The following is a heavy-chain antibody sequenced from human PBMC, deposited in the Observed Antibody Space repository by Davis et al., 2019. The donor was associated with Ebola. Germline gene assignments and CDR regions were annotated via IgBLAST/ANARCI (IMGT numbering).Heavy chain of an antibody. CDR3: AREEGYGDLGDY. CDR1: GFTFSSYE. V-gene: IGHV3-48*03. D-gene: IGHD4-17*01. J-gene: IGHJ4*02. CDR2: ISSSGSAI. Sequence: GESLKISCAASGFTFSSYEMNWVRQAPGKGLEWVSYISSSGSAIYYADSVKGRFTISRDNAKNSLYLQMNSLRDEDTGVYYCAREEGYGDLGDYWGQGTLVTVSA.